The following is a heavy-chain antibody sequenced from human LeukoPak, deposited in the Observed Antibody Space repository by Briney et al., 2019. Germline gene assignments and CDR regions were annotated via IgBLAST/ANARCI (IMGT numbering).Heavy chain of an antibody. CDR1: GFTVRSNY. Sequence: PGGSLRLSCAASGFTVRSNYMSWVRQAPGRGLEWVSVIFSNGSTYYADSVKGRLTISRDNSKNKVFLQMNSLRAEDTAVYYCARDSAIVGAIYYMDVWGKGTTVTVSS. J-gene: IGHJ6*03. D-gene: IGHD1-26*01. CDR2: IFSNGST. V-gene: IGHV3-53*01. CDR3: ARDSAIVGAIYYMDV.